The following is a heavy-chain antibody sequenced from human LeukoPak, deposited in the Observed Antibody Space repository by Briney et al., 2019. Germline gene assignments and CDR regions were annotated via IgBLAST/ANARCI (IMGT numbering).Heavy chain of an antibody. CDR3: AKDGPYSSSWYPDY. Sequence: GGSLRLSGAASGFTFSSYAISWVRQAPGKGLEWVSAISGSGGSIYYADSVKGRFTMSRDNSKNTLYLQMNSLRAEDTAVYYCAKDGPYSSSWYPDYWGQGTLVTVSS. V-gene: IGHV3-23*01. J-gene: IGHJ4*02. D-gene: IGHD6-13*01. CDR1: GFTFSSYA. CDR2: ISGSGGSI.